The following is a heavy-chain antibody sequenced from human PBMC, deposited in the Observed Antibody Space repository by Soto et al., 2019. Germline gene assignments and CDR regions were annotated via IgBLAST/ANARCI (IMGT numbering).Heavy chain of an antibody. V-gene: IGHV4-59*12. CDR2: IYYSGST. CDR1: GGSISGYY. CDR3: ARVSRSGSQYPDLNWIDP. D-gene: IGHD3-10*01. Sequence: SETLSLTCTVSGGSISGYYWSWLRQPPGKGLEWIGYIYYSGSTTYNPSLKSRVTISVDTSKNQFSLKLNSVTAADTAVYFCARVSRSGSQYPDLNWIDPWGQGTLVTVSS. J-gene: IGHJ5*02.